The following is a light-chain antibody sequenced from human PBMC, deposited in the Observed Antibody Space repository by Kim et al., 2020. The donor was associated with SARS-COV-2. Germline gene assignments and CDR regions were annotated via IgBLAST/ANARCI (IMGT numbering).Light chain of an antibody. CDR3: QQSYITPFT. V-gene: IGKV1-39*01. CDR1: QSISSH. J-gene: IGKJ3*01. Sequence: DIQMTQSPSSLSASVGDRITITCRTTQSISSHLNWYQQKPGRAPKLLISAASTLQGGVPSRFSGSGSETDFTLTISSLQPEDFATYFCQQSYITPFTFGPGTKVDIK. CDR2: AAS.